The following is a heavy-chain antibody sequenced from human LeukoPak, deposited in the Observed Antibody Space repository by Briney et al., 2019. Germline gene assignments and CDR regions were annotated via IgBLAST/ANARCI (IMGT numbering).Heavy chain of an antibody. V-gene: IGHV4-38-2*02. CDR3: AREATVTTRLKWFDP. CDR1: GYSISSGYY. J-gene: IGHJ5*02. CDR2: IYHSGST. Sequence: PSETLSLTCAVSGYSISSGYYWGWIRQPPGKGLEWIGSIYHSGSTYYNPSLKSRVTISVDTSKNQFSLKLSSVTAADTAVYYCAREATVTTRLKWFDPWGQGTLVTVSS. D-gene: IGHD4-17*01.